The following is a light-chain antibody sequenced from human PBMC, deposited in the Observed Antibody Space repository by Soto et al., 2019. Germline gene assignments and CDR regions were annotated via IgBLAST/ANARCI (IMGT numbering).Light chain of an antibody. CDR2: DAS. Sequence: EIVLTQSPGTLSLSPVERATLSCRASQSVRNSLLAWYQQKPGQPPRLLIYDASTRATAAPERFSGSGSGTDFTLTISRLEPEDFAVYYCHQYDTIVQTFGQGTKVDI. J-gene: IGKJ1*01. V-gene: IGKV3-20*01. CDR3: HQYDTIVQT. CDR1: QSVRNSL.